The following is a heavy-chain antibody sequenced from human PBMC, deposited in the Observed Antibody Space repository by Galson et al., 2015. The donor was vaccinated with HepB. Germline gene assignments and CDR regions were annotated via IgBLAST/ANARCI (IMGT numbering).Heavy chain of an antibody. CDR1: GFTFGDYA. CDR2: IRSKAYGGTT. V-gene: IGHV3-49*03. D-gene: IGHD3-22*01. Sequence: SLRLSCAASGFTFGDYAMSWFRQAPGKGLEWVGFIRSKAYGGTTEYAASVKGRFTISRDDSKSIAYLQMNSLKTEDTAVYYCTRFPLNYYDSSGYYRYYFDYWGQGTLVTVSS. J-gene: IGHJ4*02. CDR3: TRFPLNYYDSSGYYRYYFDY.